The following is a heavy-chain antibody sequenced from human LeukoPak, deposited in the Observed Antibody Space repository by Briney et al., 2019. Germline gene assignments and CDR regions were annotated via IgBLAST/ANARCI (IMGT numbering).Heavy chain of an antibody. V-gene: IGHV4-39*07. CDR1: GGSISSSNYY. CDR2: IYYSGVT. Sequence: SETLSLTCTVSGGSISSSNYYWGWIRQPPGKGLEWIGTIYYSGVTYYNPSLRTRVTISVDTSKKQFSLKLSSVTAADTAVYYCARVRVGATTPSWFDPWGQGTLVTVSS. D-gene: IGHD1-26*01. J-gene: IGHJ5*02. CDR3: ARVRVGATTPSWFDP.